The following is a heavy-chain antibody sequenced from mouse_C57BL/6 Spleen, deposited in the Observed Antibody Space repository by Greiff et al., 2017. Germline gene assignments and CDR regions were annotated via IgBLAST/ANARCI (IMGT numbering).Heavy chain of an antibody. CDR2: IHPSTGGT. D-gene: IGHD1-1*01. V-gene: IGHV1-42*01. CDR3: ARSYYGSETWFAY. CDR1: GYSFTGYY. Sequence: VQLQQSGPELVKPGASVKISCKASGYSFTGYYMNWVTQSPEKSLEWIGEIHPSTGGTTYNQKFKAKATLTVDKSTSTAYMQLKSLTSDDSAVYYCARSYYGSETWFAYWGQGTLVTVSA. J-gene: IGHJ3*01.